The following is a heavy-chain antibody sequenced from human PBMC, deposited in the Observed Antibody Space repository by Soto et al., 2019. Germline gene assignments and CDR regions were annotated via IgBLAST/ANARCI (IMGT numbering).Heavy chain of an antibody. CDR1: GSRFSNYV. J-gene: IGHJ4*02. CDR3: AREGRGKKAGYNGLVSLGY. V-gene: IGHV1-69*06. D-gene: IGHD2-2*02. CDR2: IIPIFNST. Sequence: SVKVSCKVSGSRFSNYVISWVRQAPGHGLEWLGRIIPIFNSTKYAQNFQGRVTITADKSTSTASLELSSLRSDDTAVYYCAREGRGKKAGYNGLVSLGYWGQGTLVTVS.